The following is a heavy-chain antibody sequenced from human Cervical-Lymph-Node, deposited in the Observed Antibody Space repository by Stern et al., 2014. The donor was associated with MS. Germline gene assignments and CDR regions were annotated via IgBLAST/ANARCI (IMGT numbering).Heavy chain of an antibody. CDR3: ATWGAGSSPPLVY. D-gene: IGHD6-6*01. CDR1: GYNLTTFA. CDR2: INTKTGNP. J-gene: IGHJ4*02. Sequence: VQLVQSGSELRKPGASVKVSCKASGYNLTTFAINWVRQAPGQGLEWMGWINTKTGNPTFAQGFTGRCVFSLDASINTAYLQIISLKAEDSAVYYCATWGAGSSPPLVYWGQGTLVTVSS. V-gene: IGHV7-4-1*02.